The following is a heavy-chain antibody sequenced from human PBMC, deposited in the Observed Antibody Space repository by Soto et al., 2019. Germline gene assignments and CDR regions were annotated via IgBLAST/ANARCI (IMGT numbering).Heavy chain of an antibody. D-gene: IGHD6-13*01. CDR2: IYYSGST. J-gene: IGHJ6*02. CDR3: ARGKRGSSWYRGEEKYYYYGMDV. V-gene: IGHV4-59*12. Sequence: SETLSLTCTVSGGSISSYYWSWIRQPPGKGLEWIGYIYYSGSTNYNPSLKSRVTITVDTSKNQFSLKVRSVTAADTAVYYCARGKRGSSWYRGEEKYYYYGMDVWGQGTPVTVSS. CDR1: GGSISSYY.